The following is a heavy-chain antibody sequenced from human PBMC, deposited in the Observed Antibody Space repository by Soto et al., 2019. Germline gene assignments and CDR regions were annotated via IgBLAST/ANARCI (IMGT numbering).Heavy chain of an antibody. J-gene: IGHJ4*02. Sequence: QVQLVESGGGLVKPGGSLRLSCAASGFTFSDYFMSWIRQAPGKGLEWVSSISSSDSTIYYADSVKGRFTISRDNAKNSLYLQMNSLRGEDTAVYYCARWGVDDFWSGYYSDYWGQGTLVTVSS. D-gene: IGHD3-3*01. CDR3: ARWGVDDFWSGYYSDY. CDR2: ISSSDSTI. V-gene: IGHV3-11*01. CDR1: GFTFSDYF.